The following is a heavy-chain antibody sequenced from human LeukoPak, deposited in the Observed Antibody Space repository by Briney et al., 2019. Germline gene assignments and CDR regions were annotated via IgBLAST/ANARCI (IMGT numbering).Heavy chain of an antibody. V-gene: IGHV4-39*01. CDR2: IYYSGST. D-gene: IGHD1-26*01. Sequence: SETLSLTCTVSGGSISSSGYYWGWVRQPPGKGLEWIASIYYSGSTYYNPSLKSRVTISVDTSKNQLSLKLSSLTAADTAVYYCARHEYSGSYYGLSWFDPWGQETLVTVSS. J-gene: IGHJ5*02. CDR1: GGSISSSGYY. CDR3: ARHEYSGSYYGLSWFDP.